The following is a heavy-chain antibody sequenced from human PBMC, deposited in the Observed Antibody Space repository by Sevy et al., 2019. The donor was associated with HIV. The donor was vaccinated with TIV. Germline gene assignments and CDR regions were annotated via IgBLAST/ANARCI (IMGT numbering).Heavy chain of an antibody. D-gene: IGHD1-26*01. CDR1: GYTFTGYY. CDR2: INPNSGGT. J-gene: IGHJ5*02. CDR3: ARDRALVGATSFLEWFDP. V-gene: IGHV1-2*02. Sequence: ASVKVSCKASGYTFTGYYMHWVRQAPGQGLEWMGWINPNSGGTNYAQKFQGRVTMTRDTSISTAYMELSRLRSDDTAVYYCARDRALVGATSFLEWFDPWGQGTLVTVSS.